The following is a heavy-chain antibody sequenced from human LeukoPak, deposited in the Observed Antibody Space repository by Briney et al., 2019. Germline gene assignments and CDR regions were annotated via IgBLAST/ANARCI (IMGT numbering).Heavy chain of an antibody. D-gene: IGHD5-18*01. CDR2: IWNDGTKK. CDR3: VRDNYNGYPDY. V-gene: IGHV3-33*01. J-gene: IGHJ4*02. Sequence: GGSLRLSCAASGFHFSSYGMQWVRQAPGKGLEWVAVIWNDGTKKYYEDSVKGRFTISRDDSKNMLHLQMNSLRAEDTAMYYCVRDNYNGYPDYWGQGTRVTVSS. CDR1: GFHFSSYG.